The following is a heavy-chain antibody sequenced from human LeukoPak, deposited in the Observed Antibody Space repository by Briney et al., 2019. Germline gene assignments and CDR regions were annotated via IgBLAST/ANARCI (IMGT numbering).Heavy chain of an antibody. CDR3: ARASHDYGDYSHFDY. J-gene: IGHJ4*02. CDR2: IYTSGST. D-gene: IGHD4-17*01. Sequence: SETLSLTCTVSGGSISSYYWSWIRQPAGKGLEWIGRIYTSGSTNYNPSLKSRVTMSVDTSKNQFSLKLSSVTAADTAVYYCARASHDYGDYSHFDYWGQGTLVTVSS. V-gene: IGHV4-4*07. CDR1: GGSISSYY.